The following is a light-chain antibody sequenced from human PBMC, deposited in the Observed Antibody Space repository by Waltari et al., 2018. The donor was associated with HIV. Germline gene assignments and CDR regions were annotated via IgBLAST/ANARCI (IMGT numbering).Light chain of an antibody. CDR3: QHFGTSWT. V-gene: IGKV3-20*01. CDR1: QAVRSTF. J-gene: IGKJ1*01. Sequence: EIVLTQSPGTLSLSPGDSATLSCRASQAVRSTFVAWFQQKPGQAPRLLIYGASSRATGVPDRFSGSGSETDFTLIVDRLEPEDFGVYYCQHFGTSWTFGQGTRVEVK. CDR2: GAS.